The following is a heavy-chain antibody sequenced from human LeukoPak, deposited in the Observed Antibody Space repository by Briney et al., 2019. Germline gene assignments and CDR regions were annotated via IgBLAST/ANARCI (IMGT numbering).Heavy chain of an antibody. CDR1: GGSISSYY. V-gene: IGHV4-59*04. Sequence: SETLSLTCTVSGGSISSYYWNWIRQPPGKGLEWIGTVFHLQTVRTYSNPSLESRVSMSLDTSQNQFSLNLTSVTAADTALYFCGRVLNAPKLLDSWGQGTLVTVSS. J-gene: IGHJ4*02. CDR3: GRVLNAPKLLDS. CDR2: VFHLQTVRT. D-gene: IGHD2-8*01.